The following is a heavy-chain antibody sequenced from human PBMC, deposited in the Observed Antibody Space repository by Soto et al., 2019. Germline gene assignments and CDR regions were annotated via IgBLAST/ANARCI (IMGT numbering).Heavy chain of an antibody. Sequence: GGSLRLSCAASGFTFSSYSMNWVRQAPGKGLEWVSYISSSSSTIYYADSVKGRFTISRDNAKNSLYLQMNSLGDEDTAVYYCARWGPNLPNCSGGSCYQIYYYYYGMDVWGQGTTVTVSS. CDR3: ARWGPNLPNCSGGSCYQIYYYYYGMDV. CDR2: ISSSSSTI. V-gene: IGHV3-48*02. D-gene: IGHD2-15*01. J-gene: IGHJ6*02. CDR1: GFTFSSYS.